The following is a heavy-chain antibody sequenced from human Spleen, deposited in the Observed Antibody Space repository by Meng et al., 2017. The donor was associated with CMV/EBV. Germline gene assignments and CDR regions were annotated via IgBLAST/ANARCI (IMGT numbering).Heavy chain of an antibody. D-gene: IGHD5-18*01. CDR3: ASAGYSYGFRSHYFDY. Sequence: RQQASGPRLPSPSPTLPLPSVASGGPSSGGSCDWSWIGQPAGKGLAWIGRIYTSESTNYNPSLKSRVTISVDTSKNQFSLKLSSVTAADTAVYYCASAGYSYGFRSHYFDYWGQGTLVTVSS. CDR2: IYTSEST. J-gene: IGHJ4*02. V-gene: IGHV4-61*02. CDR1: GGPSSGGSCD.